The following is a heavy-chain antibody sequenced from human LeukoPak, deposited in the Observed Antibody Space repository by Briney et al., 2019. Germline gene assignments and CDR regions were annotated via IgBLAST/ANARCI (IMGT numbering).Heavy chain of an antibody. CDR1: GYTLTELS. V-gene: IGHV1-24*01. D-gene: IGHD2-2*01. CDR2: FDPEDGET. J-gene: IGHJ5*02. CDR3: ATGDTNCSSTSCYNWFDP. Sequence: ASVKVSCKVSGYTLTELSMHWVRQAPGKGLEWMGGFDPEDGETIYAQKFQGRVTMTEDTSTDTAYMELSSLRSEDTAVYYCATGDTNCSSTSCYNWFDPWGQGTLVTVSS.